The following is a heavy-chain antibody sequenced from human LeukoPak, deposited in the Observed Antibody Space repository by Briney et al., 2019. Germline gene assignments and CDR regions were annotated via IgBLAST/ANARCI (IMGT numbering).Heavy chain of an antibody. V-gene: IGHV3-30-3*01. CDR1: GFTFSSYA. CDR2: ISYDGSNK. J-gene: IGHJ6*02. Sequence: SGRSLRLSCAASGFTFSSYAMHWVPQAPGKGLEWVAVISYDGSNKYYADSVKGRFTISRDNSKNTLYLQMNSLRAEDTAVYYCARDDSSGYSYYYYGMDVWGQGTTVTVSS. D-gene: IGHD3-22*01. CDR3: ARDDSSGYSYYYYGMDV.